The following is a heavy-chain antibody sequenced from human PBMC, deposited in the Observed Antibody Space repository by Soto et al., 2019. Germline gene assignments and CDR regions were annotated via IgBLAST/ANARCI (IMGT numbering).Heavy chain of an antibody. J-gene: IGHJ5*02. D-gene: IGHD2-2*01. CDR3: ARGCDDCSSTSCYCNNWFDP. CDR2: IYHSGST. V-gene: IGHV4-30-2*01. CDR1: GGSISSGGYS. Sequence: SETLSLTCAVSGGSISSGGYSWSWIRQPPGKGLEWIGYIYHSGSTYYNPSLKSRVTISVDRSKNQFSLKLSSVTAAGTAVYYCARGCDDCSSTSCYCNNWFDPWGQGTLVTVSS.